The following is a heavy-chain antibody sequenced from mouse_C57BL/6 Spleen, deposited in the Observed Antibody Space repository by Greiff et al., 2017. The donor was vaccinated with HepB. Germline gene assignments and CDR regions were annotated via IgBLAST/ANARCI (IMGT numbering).Heavy chain of an antibody. CDR3: AREEGLGQTY. D-gene: IGHD4-1*01. V-gene: IGHV5-16*01. CDR2: INYDGSST. Sequence: EVMLVESEGGLVQPGSSMKLSCTASGFTFSDYYMAWVRQVPEKGLEWVANINYDGSSTYYLDSLKSRFIISRDNAKNILYLQMSSLKSEDTATYYCAREEGLGQTYWGQGTLVTVSA. CDR1: GFTFSDYY. J-gene: IGHJ3*01.